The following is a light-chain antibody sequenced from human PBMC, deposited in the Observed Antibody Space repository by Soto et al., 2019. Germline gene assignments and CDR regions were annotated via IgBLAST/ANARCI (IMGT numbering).Light chain of an antibody. V-gene: IGKV3-15*01. J-gene: IGKJ4*01. CDR1: RSVSNN. Sequence: EIVLTQSPGTLSLSPGERATLSCRASRSVSNNYLAWYQQKPGQAPRLLIYGASTRATCIPARFSGSGSGTEFTLTISSLQSEDFAVYYCQQYNNWPPRTFGGGTKVDIK. CDR3: QQYNNWPPRT. CDR2: GAS.